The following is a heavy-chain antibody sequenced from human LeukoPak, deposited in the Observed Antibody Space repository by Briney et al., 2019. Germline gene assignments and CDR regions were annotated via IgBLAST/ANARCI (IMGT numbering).Heavy chain of an antibody. CDR2: IKQDGSEK. J-gene: IGHJ4*02. D-gene: IGHD2/OR15-2a*01. V-gene: IGHV3-7*01. CDR3: AREPNIAYVSHFDN. Sequence: PGGSLRLSCAASGFTFSSHWMSWVRQAPGKGLEWVANIKQDGSEKYYVDSVKGRFTVSRDNAKNSLYLQMNSLRADDTAVYCCAREPNIAYVSHFDNWGQGTLVTVSS. CDR1: GFTFSSHW.